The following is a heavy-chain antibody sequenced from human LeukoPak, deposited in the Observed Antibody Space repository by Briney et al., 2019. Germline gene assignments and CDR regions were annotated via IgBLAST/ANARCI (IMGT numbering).Heavy chain of an antibody. CDR3: ATGRIGFDQ. CDR2: IRQDGSEK. V-gene: IGHV3-7*01. J-gene: IGHJ4*02. D-gene: IGHD1-26*01. CDR1: GFTFSSYW. Sequence: GASLRLSCAASGFTFSSYWMSWVRQAPGKGLEWVANIRQDGSEKYYVDSVKGRFTISRDNAENSLYLQMNRLRAEDTAVYYCATGRIGFDQWGQGTLVTASS.